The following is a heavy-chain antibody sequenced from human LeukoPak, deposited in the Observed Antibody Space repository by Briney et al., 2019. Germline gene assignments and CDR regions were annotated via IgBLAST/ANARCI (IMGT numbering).Heavy chain of an antibody. J-gene: IGHJ4*02. D-gene: IGHD3-22*01. CDR3: ARAPGVYYDSSGYST. CDR2: INHSGST. V-gene: IGHV4-34*01. CDR1: GGSFSGYY. Sequence: SETLSLTCAVYGGSFSGYYWIWIRQPPGKGLEWIGEINHSGSTNYNPSLKSRVTISVDTSKNQFSLKLSSVTAADTAVYYCARAPGVYYDSSGYSTWGQGTLVTVSS.